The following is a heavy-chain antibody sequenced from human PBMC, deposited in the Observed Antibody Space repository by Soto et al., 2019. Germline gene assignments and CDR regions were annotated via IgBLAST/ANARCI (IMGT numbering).Heavy chain of an antibody. CDR3: ARVAGITTSSCFSSQGRGWFDP. CDR2: IHFSGST. V-gene: IGHV4-59*01. Sequence: PSETLSLTCAVSGGSIRSYYWTWIRQPPGKGLEWIGDIHFSGSTNYNPSLKSRVTISVDTSENQFSLKLSSVTAADTAVYYCARVAGITTSSCFSSQGRGWFDPWGKGTLVTVSS. D-gene: IGHD2-2*01. CDR1: GGSIRSYY. J-gene: IGHJ5*02.